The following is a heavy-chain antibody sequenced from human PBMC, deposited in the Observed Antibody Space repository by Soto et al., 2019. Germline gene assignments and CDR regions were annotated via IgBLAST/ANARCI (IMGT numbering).Heavy chain of an antibody. J-gene: IGHJ4*02. D-gene: IGHD3-10*01. V-gene: IGHV3-23*01. Sequence: EVQLLESGGGLVQPGGSLGLSCAASGFTFNNYAMTWVRQAPGKGLEWVSAISGGGDTTSYADSVKGRFTVSRDGSKNTLYLQMSSLRVEDTALYYCAKGRGGSGSLTPRVDFWGQGTLVTVSS. CDR3: AKGRGGSGSLTPRVDF. CDR1: GFTFNNYA. CDR2: ISGGGDTT.